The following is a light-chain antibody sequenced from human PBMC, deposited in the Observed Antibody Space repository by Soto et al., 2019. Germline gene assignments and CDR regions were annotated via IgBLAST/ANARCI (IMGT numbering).Light chain of an antibody. J-gene: IGKJ3*01. CDR2: DAS. CDR1: QSVSSY. CDR3: QQRSNWPGT. Sequence: IVLTQSQATLSLSPMERDRLXRRASQSVSSYLAWYQQKPGQAPRLLIYDASNRATGIPARFSGSGSGTDFTLTISSLEPEDFAVYYCQQRSNWPGTFGPGTKVDIK. V-gene: IGKV3-11*01.